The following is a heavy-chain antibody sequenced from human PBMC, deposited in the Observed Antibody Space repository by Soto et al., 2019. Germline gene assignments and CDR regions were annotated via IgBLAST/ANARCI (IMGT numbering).Heavy chain of an antibody. J-gene: IGHJ4*02. CDR3: TRGGTTTTYWGLFSY. CDR1: GFTFSNYW. D-gene: IGHD7-27*01. CDR2: VNSVGTST. Sequence: EVQLVESGGGLVQPGGSLRLSCAASGFTFSNYWIHWVRQVPGKGLVWVSRVNSVGTSTSYADFVKGRFTITRDNAKNTVYLQMDNLGADDTAVYYCTRGGTTTTYWGLFSYWGQGALVAVSS. V-gene: IGHV3-74*03.